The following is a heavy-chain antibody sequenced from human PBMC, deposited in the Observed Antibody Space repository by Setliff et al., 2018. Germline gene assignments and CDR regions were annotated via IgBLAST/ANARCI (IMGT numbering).Heavy chain of an antibody. CDR1: GASVSSNIYY. CDR3: ASRCGGDY. V-gene: IGHV4-61*01. CDR2: IYNSGSA. J-gene: IGHJ4*02. Sequence: TSETLSLTCTVSGASVSSNIYYWSWIRQPPGRGLEWIGCIYNSGSAIYSPSLKSRVTISVDTSKNQFSLQLSSVTAADTAVYYCASRCGGDYWGQGTLVTVSS.